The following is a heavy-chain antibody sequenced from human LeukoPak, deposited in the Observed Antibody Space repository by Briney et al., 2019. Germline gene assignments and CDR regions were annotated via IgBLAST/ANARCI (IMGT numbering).Heavy chain of an antibody. Sequence: ASVKVSCRASGYTFTSYYMHWVRQAPGQGLEWMGIIDPSGGSTSYAQKFQGRVTMTRDTSTSTVYMELSSLRSEDTAVYYCARVGYSSGWYRKGYFDYWGQGILVTVSS. CDR3: ARVGYSSGWYRKGYFDY. V-gene: IGHV1-46*03. CDR1: GYTFTSYY. D-gene: IGHD6-19*01. CDR2: IDPSGGST. J-gene: IGHJ4*02.